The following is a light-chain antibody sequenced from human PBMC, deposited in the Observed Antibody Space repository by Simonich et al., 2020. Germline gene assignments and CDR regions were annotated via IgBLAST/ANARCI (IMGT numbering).Light chain of an antibody. J-gene: IGKJ1*01. V-gene: IGKV4-1*01. CDR3: QQYYSTPQT. CDR2: WAS. Sequence: DIVMTQSPDSLAVSLGARATIHCKSSQSVLYSSNNKNYLACYQQKPGQPPKLLIYWASTREAGVPDRFSGSGSGTDFTLTISSLQAEDVAVYYCQQYYSTPQTFGQGTKVEIK. CDR1: QSVLYSSNNKNY.